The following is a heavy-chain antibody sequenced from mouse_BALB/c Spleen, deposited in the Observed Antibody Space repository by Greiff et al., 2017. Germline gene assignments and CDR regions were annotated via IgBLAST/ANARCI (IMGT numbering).Heavy chain of an antibody. V-gene: IGHV3-2*02. CDR2: ISYSGST. D-gene: IGHD2-10*02. CDR3: ASQYGNYFDY. CDR1: GYSITSDYA. Sequence: EVKLLESGPGLVKPSQSLSLTCTVTGYSITSDYAWNWIRQFPGNKLEWMGYISYSGSTSYNPSLKSRISITRDTSKNQFFLQLNSVTTEDTATYYCASQYGNYFDYWGQGTTLTVSS. J-gene: IGHJ2*01.